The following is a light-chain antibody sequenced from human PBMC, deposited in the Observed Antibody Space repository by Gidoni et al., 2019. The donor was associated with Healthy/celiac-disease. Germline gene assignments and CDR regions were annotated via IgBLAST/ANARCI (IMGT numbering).Light chain of an antibody. CDR2: AAS. CDR1: QSMSSY. CDR3: QHSYSTPRT. Sequence: DIQMTQSPSSLSASVGDRVTITCRASQSMSSYLNWYQQKPGKAPKLLIYAASSLQSGVPSRFSGSVSGTDFTLTISSLQPEDFATYYCQHSYSTPRTFGQGTKLEIK. J-gene: IGKJ2*02. V-gene: IGKV1-39*01.